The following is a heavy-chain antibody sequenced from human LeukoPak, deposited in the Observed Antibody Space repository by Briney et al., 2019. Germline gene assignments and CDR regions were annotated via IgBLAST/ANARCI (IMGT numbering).Heavy chain of an antibody. D-gene: IGHD5-24*01. V-gene: IGHV4-39*01. J-gene: IGHJ4*02. CDR3: ARGSDDYKLGNY. Sequence: PSETLPLSCTVSGGSFDNSYCWTWVRQSPGKRPEWIATIYSSAFTYYNPSLRSRVTISGDRSKNLFSLRLTSVTAADTAVYYCARGSDDYKLGNYWGQGILVTVSS. CDR2: IYSSAFT. CDR1: GGSFDNSYC.